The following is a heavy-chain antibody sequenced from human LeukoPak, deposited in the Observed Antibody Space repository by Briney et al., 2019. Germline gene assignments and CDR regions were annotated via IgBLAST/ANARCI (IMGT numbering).Heavy chain of an antibody. CDR2: ISYDGSNK. CDR1: GFTFSSYA. D-gene: IGHD3-10*01. V-gene: IGHV3-30*04. CDR3: ARDVGGVINSLDY. Sequence: GGSLRLSCAASGFTFSSYAMHWVRQAPGKGLEWVAVISYDGSNKYYADSVKGRFTISRDNSKNTLYLQMNSLRAEDTAVYYCARDVGGVINSLDYWGQGTLVTVSS. J-gene: IGHJ4*02.